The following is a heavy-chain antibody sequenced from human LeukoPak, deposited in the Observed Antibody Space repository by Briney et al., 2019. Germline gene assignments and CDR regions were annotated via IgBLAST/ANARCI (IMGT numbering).Heavy chain of an antibody. J-gene: IGHJ5*02. Sequence: GASVKVSCKASGYTFTGYYMHWVRQAPGQGLEWMGWIDPNSGGTNYAQKFQGRVIMTRDTSISTAYMELSRLRSDDTAVYYCARVQWHRALVSLSFDHWGQGTLVTVSS. D-gene: IGHD6-19*01. V-gene: IGHV1-2*02. CDR1: GYTFTGYY. CDR3: ARVQWHRALVSLSFDH. CDR2: IDPNSGGT.